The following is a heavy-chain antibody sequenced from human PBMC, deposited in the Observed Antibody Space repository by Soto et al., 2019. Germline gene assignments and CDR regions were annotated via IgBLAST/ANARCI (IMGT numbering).Heavy chain of an antibody. CDR1: GFTFSSYG. J-gene: IGHJ4*02. V-gene: IGHV3-33*01. D-gene: IGHD4-17*01. CDR3: AREGYDYGDSLYYFDY. CDR2: IWYDGSNK. Sequence: QVQLVESGGGVVQRGRSLRLSCAASGFTFSSYGMHCVRQAPGKGLEWVAVIWYDGSNKYYADSVKGRFTISRDNSKNTLYLQMNSLRAEDTAVYYCAREGYDYGDSLYYFDYWGQGTLVTVSS.